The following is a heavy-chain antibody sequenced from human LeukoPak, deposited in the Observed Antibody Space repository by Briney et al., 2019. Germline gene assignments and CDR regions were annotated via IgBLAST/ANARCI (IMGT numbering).Heavy chain of an antibody. CDR2: IYHSGST. CDR3: ARAGYWGLTVHY. Sequence: SETLSLTCAVSDYSISSGYYWGWIRQPPGKGLEWIGSIYHSGSTYYNPSLKSRVTISVDTSKNQFSLKLSSVTAADTAVYYCARAGYWGLTVHYWVQGTLVTVSS. CDR1: DYSISSGYY. D-gene: IGHD7-27*01. V-gene: IGHV4-38-2*01. J-gene: IGHJ4*02.